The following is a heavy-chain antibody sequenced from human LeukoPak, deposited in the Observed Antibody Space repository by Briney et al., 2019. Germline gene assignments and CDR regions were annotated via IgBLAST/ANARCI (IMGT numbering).Heavy chain of an antibody. CDR2: FTNGAGAT. J-gene: IGHJ4*02. CDR1: GLTFRNYA. Sequence: GGTLGLSCAASGLTFRNYAVTPVRQPPRNGPAWLPTFTNGAGATYYADSVKGRFTISRDDSKNTLYLQMNSLRAEDTAVYYCAKDAGGTPPMHRRDYWGQGTLVTVSS. CDR3: AKDAGGTPPMHRRDY. V-gene: IGHV3-23*01. D-gene: IGHD1-1*01.